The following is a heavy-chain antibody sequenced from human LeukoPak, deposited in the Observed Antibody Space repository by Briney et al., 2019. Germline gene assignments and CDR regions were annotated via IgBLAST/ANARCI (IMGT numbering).Heavy chain of an antibody. CDR2: IRQDGGEI. CDR3: ARDKGDYDSSGSLFVF. Sequence: PGGSLRLSCEASGFTFSTYDMSWVRQVPRKGLEWVANIRQDGGEIYYVDSVKGRFTISRDNAKSSLYLQMNSLRAGDTAVYYCARDKGDYDSSGSLFVFGGQGTLVTVSS. CDR1: GFTFSTYD. J-gene: IGHJ4*02. V-gene: IGHV3-7*03. D-gene: IGHD3-16*01.